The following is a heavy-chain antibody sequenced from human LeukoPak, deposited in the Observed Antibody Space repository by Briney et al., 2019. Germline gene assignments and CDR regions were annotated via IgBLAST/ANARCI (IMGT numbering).Heavy chain of an antibody. CDR3: AREGGEGYSSGWYGFDY. J-gene: IGHJ4*02. CDR1: GYTFTSYY. Sequence: GASVKVSCKASGYTFTSYYMHWVRQAPGQGLEWMGIINPSGGSTSYAQKFQGRVTMTRDTSTSTVYMELSCLRSEDTAVYYCAREGGEGYSSGWYGFDYWGQGTLVTVSS. V-gene: IGHV1-46*01. D-gene: IGHD6-19*01. CDR2: INPSGGST.